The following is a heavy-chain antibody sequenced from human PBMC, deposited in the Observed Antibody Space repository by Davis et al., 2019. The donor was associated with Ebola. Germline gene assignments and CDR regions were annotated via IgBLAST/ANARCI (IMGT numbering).Heavy chain of an antibody. CDR3: AKYGSSGWTPFDY. CDR1: GGTFSSYS. Sequence: AASVQVSCKASGGTFSSYSISWVRQAPGQGLEWMGRIIPILGIANYAQKFQGRVTITADKSTSTAYMELSSLRSEDTAVYYCAKYGSSGWTPFDYWGQGTLVTVSS. D-gene: IGHD6-19*01. J-gene: IGHJ4*02. CDR2: IIPILGIA. V-gene: IGHV1-69*02.